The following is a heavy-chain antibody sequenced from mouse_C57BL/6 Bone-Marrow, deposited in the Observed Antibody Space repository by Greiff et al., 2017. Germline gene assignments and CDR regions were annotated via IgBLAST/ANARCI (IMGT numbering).Heavy chain of an antibody. J-gene: IGHJ4*01. Sequence: VQLQQSGAELVKPGASVKLSCTASGFNIKDYYMHWVKQRTEQGLEWIGRIDPEDGETKYAPKFQGKAPLTAETSSNTAYLQLSILTSEDTAVYYCAGGDYDDAMDYWGQGTSVTVSS. CDR3: AGGDYDDAMDY. CDR2: IDPEDGET. V-gene: IGHV14-2*01. CDR1: GFNIKDYY. D-gene: IGHD2-4*01.